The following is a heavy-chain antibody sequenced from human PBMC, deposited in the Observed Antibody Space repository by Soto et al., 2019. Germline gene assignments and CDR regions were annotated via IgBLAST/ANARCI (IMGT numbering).Heavy chain of an antibody. J-gene: IGHJ3*01. CDR3: ASWHEREHAYDV. CDR1: GLTVSGTKY. CDR2: LYDVFGS. D-gene: IGHD1-1*01. V-gene: IGHV3-53*01. Sequence: DAQLEESGGGLIQPGESLRLSCAAFGLTVSGTKYVAWVRQAPGKGLEWVSALYDVFGSFYADSVKGRFTTSSDRSKSTVYLQMNDLRPDDTAVYYCASWHEREHAYDVWGQGTTVIVSS.